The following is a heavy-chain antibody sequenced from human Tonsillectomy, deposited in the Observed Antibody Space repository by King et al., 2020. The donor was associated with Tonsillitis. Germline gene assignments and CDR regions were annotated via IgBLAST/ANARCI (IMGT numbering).Heavy chain of an antibody. CDR1: GITVSRNY. V-gene: IGHV3-66*01. Sequence: VQLVESGGGLVQPGGSLRLSCAASGITVSRNYMSWVRQTPGKGLEWVSVIYSGGSTYYADAVKGRFTISSDNSNNTLYLQMNSLRAGDTAVYYCAGLRYFDWLFDYWGQGTLVTVSS. CDR3: AGLRYFDWLFDY. J-gene: IGHJ4*02. D-gene: IGHD3-9*01. CDR2: IYSGGST.